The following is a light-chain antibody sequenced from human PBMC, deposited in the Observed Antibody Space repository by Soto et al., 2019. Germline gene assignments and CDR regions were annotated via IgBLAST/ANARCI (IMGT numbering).Light chain of an antibody. CDR2: KAS. CDR1: QSISSW. J-gene: IGKJ1*01. CDR3: QQYGSYSRT. V-gene: IGKV1-5*03. Sequence: DIQMTQSPSTLPASVGDRVTITCRASQSISSWLAWYQQKPGKAPKLLLYKASSLESGVPSRFSVSGSGTEFTLTISSLQPEDFATYYCQQYGSYSRTFGQGTKVEIK.